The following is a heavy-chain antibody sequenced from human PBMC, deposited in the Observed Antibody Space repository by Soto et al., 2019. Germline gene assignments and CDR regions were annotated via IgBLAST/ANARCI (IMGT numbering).Heavy chain of an antibody. Sequence: EVQLMESGGGLVQPGESLRLSCAASGFTFINYWMHWVRQAPGKGLEWVSRVNSDGSGTSYADSVKGRFTISRDNAKNTVHLQMNSLRAGDTAVYYCTTVFEFWGKGTLVTVS. D-gene: IGHD4-4*01. CDR1: GFTFINYW. CDR3: TTVFEF. CDR2: VNSDGSGT. J-gene: IGHJ4*02. V-gene: IGHV3-74*01.